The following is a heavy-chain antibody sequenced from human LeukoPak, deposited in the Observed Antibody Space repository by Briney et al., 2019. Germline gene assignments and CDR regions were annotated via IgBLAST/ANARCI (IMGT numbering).Heavy chain of an antibody. CDR2: ISAYNGNT. Sequence: ASVKVSCKASGYTFTSYGISWVRQAPGQGLEWMGWISAYNGNTNYAQKLQGRVTMTTDASTSTAYMELRSLRSDDTAVYYCARESYTVTTGSFDPWGQGTLVTVSS. CDR1: GYTFTSYG. D-gene: IGHD4-11*01. CDR3: ARESYTVTTGSFDP. J-gene: IGHJ5*02. V-gene: IGHV1-18*01.